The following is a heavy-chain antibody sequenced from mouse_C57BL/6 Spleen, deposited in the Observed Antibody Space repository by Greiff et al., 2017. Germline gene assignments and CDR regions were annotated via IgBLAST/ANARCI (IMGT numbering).Heavy chain of an antibody. V-gene: IGHV5-17*01. CDR3: ARPDYYGSSYEYAMDY. D-gene: IGHD1-1*01. CDR2: ISSGSSTI. J-gene: IGHJ4*01. Sequence: EVHLVESGGGLVKPGGSLKLSCAASGFTFSDYGMHWVRQAPEKGLEWVAYISSGSSTIYYADTVKGRFTISRDNAKNTLFLQMTSLRSEDTAMYDCARPDYYGSSYEYAMDYWGQGTSDTVSS. CDR1: GFTFSDYG.